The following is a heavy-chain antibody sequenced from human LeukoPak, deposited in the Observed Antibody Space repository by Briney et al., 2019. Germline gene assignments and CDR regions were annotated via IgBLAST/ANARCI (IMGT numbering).Heavy chain of an antibody. CDR1: GGSFSNYA. Sequence: SVKVSCKASGGSFSNYAINWVRQAPGQGLEWMGRIIPILDVANYTQKFQGRVTITADKSTSTAYMELRGLISEDTAVYFCAREVGSGYSNDYWGQGTLVTVSS. CDR2: IIPILDVA. J-gene: IGHJ4*02. V-gene: IGHV1-69*04. CDR3: AREVGSGYSNDY. D-gene: IGHD3-3*01.